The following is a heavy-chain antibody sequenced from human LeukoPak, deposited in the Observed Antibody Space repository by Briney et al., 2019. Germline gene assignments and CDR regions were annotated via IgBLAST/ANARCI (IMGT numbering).Heavy chain of an antibody. CDR1: GGSISSSSYY. J-gene: IGHJ5*02. CDR3: ARVGLKYCSGGSCYSGRGNWFDP. CDR2: IYYSGST. D-gene: IGHD2-15*01. Sequence: NPSETLSLTCTVSGGSISSSSYYWGWIRQPPGKGLEWIGSIYYSGSTYYNPSLKSRVTISVDTSKNQFSLKLSSVTAADTAVYYCARVGLKYCSGGSCYSGRGNWFDPWGQGTLVTVSS. V-gene: IGHV4-39*07.